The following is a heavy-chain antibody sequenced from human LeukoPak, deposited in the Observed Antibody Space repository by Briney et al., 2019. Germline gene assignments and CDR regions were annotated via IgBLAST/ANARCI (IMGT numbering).Heavy chain of an antibody. Sequence: SVKVSCKASGGTFSSYAISWVRQAPGQGLEWMGGIIPIFGTANYAQKFQGRVTITADESTSTAYMELSSLRSEDTAVYYCARDWDHSNYNYYYYMDVWGKGTTVTVSS. CDR2: IIPIFGTA. J-gene: IGHJ6*03. V-gene: IGHV1-69*13. CDR1: GGTFSSYA. D-gene: IGHD4-11*01. CDR3: ARDWDHSNYNYYYYMDV.